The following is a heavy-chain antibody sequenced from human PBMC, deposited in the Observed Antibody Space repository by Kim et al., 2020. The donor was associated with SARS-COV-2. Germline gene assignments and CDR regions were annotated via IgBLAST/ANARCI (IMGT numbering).Heavy chain of an antibody. J-gene: IGHJ4*02. CDR1: GFTFSSYA. CDR2: ISYDGSNK. CDR3: ARDPVVYSSSSLDY. D-gene: IGHD6-6*01. V-gene: IGHV3-30*04. Sequence: GGSLRLSCAASGFTFSSYAMHWVRQAPGKRLEWVAVISYDGSNKYYVDSVKGRFTISRDNSKNTLYLQMNSLRAEDTAVYYCARDPVVYSSSSLDYWGQGTLVTVSS.